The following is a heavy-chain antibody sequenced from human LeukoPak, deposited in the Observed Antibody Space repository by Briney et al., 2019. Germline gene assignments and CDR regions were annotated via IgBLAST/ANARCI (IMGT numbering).Heavy chain of an antibody. CDR2: IRYDGSNK. CDR3: AKKALRQFLEWSDDAFDI. J-gene: IGHJ3*02. CDR1: GFTFSSYG. D-gene: IGHD3-3*01. Sequence: GGSLRLSCAASGFTFSSYGMHWVRQAPGKGLEWVAFIRYDGSNKYYADSVKGRFTISRDNSKNTLYLQMNSLRAEDTAVYYCAKKALRQFLEWSDDAFDIWGQGTMVTVSS. V-gene: IGHV3-30*02.